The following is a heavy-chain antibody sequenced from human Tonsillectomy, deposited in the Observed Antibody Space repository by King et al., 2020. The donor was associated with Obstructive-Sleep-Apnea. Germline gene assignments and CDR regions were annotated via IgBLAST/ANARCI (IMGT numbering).Heavy chain of an antibody. CDR2: IYYSGST. Sequence: QLQESGPGLVKPSQTLSLTCAVSGGSISSGGYSWSWIRQPPGKGLEWIGYIYYSGSTYYNPSLKSRVTISVDTSKNQFSLKLSSVTAADTAVYYCARANPGYSSSPERWFDPWGQGTLVTVSS. V-gene: IGHV4-30-4*07. CDR3: ARANPGYSSSPERWFDP. CDR1: GGSISSGGYS. J-gene: IGHJ5*02. D-gene: IGHD6-13*01.